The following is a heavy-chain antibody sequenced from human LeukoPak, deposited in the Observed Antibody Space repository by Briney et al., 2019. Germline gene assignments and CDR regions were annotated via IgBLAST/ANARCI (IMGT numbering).Heavy chain of an antibody. CDR2: VSSSGGST. CDR3: AKHRIAVAGGYFDY. Sequence: GGSLRLSCAASGFTFSSYAMSWVRQAPGKGLEWVSAVSSSGGSTNYADYVKGQFTISRDNSKNTLYLQMNSLRAEDTAVYYCAKHRIAVAGGYFDYWGQGTLVTVSS. V-gene: IGHV3-23*01. D-gene: IGHD6-19*01. J-gene: IGHJ4*02. CDR1: GFTFSSYA.